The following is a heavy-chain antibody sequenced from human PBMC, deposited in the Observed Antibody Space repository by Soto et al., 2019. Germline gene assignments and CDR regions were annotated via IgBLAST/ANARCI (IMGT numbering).Heavy chain of an antibody. CDR3: AEGGRQWVVTSAFDY. CDR2: ISSSSSTI. V-gene: IGHV3-48*01. CDR1: GFTLSSYS. D-gene: IGHD6-19*01. Sequence: GGSLRLSCAASGFTLSSYSMNWVRQAPGKGLEWVSYISSSSSTIYYADSVKGRFTISRDNAKNSLYLQMNSLRAEDTAVYYCAEGGRQWVVTSAFDYWGEGALVTVSS. J-gene: IGHJ4*02.